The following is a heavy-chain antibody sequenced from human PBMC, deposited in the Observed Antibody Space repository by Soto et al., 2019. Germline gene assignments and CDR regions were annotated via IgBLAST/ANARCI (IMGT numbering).Heavy chain of an antibody. J-gene: IGHJ6*02. CDR2: INPNSGGT. V-gene: IGHV1-2*04. CDR1: GYTFTGYY. Sequence: ASVKVSCKASGYTFTGYYMHWVRQAPGQGLEWMGWINPNSGGTNYAQKFQGWVTMTRDTSISTAYMELSRLRSDDTAVYYCARDMGIEEDGLTHYYYGMDVWGQGTTVTVSS. D-gene: IGHD6-13*01. CDR3: ARDMGIEEDGLTHYYYGMDV.